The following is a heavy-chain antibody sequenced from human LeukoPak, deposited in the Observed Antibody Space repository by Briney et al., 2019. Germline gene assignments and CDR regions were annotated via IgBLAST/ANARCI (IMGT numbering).Heavy chain of an antibody. CDR1: GFTFSSYG. CDR3: ARDMVATLDY. Sequence: GRSLRLSCAASGFTFSSYGMHWVRQAPGKGLEWVAVIWYDGSNKYYADSVKGRFTISRDNSKNTLYLQMNRLRAEDTAVYYWARDMVATLDYWGQGTLVTVSS. J-gene: IGHJ4*02. CDR2: IWYDGSNK. D-gene: IGHD5-12*01. V-gene: IGHV3-33*01.